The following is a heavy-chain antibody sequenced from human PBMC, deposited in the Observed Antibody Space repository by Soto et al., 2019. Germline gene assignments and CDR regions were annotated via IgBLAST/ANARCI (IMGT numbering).Heavy chain of an antibody. D-gene: IGHD6-19*01. CDR2: IYYSGST. V-gene: IGHV4-39*01. J-gene: IGHJ4*02. CDR3: ARPAVAGDDFDY. Sequence: QLQLQESGPGLVKPSETLSLTCTVSGGSISSSSYYWGWIRQPPGKGLEWIGSIYYSGSTYYNPSLKSRVTISVDTSKNQFSLKLSSVTAADTAVYYCARPAVAGDDFDYWGQGTLVTVSS. CDR1: GGSISSSSYY.